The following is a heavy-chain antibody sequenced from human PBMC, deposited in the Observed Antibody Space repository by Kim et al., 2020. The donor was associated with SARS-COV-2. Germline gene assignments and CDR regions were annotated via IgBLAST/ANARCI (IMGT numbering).Heavy chain of an antibody. CDR3: ARDPHILWFGEY. V-gene: IGHV3-7*01. Sequence: YLDSVKGRFTISRDHAKNSLYLQMNSLRAEDTAVYYCARDPHILWFGEYWGQGTLVTVSS. D-gene: IGHD3-10*01. J-gene: IGHJ4*02.